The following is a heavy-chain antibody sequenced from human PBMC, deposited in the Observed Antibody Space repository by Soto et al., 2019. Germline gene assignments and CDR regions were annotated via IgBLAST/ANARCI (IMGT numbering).Heavy chain of an antibody. CDR3: ATGGGSSSWFWFDP. D-gene: IGHD6-13*01. CDR2: IIPIFSSP. V-gene: IGHV1-69*06. CDR1: GASFGSYS. Sequence: GASVKVSCKASGASFGSYSVSWVRQAPGQGLEWMGGIIPIFSSPTYAQSLKGRVTITADKSTRIAYMELASLKSEDTAVYYCATGGGSSSWFWFDPWGQGTLVTVSS. J-gene: IGHJ5*02.